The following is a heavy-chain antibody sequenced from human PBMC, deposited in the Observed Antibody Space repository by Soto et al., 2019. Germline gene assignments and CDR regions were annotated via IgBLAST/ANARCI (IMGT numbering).Heavy chain of an antibody. CDR2: INPSGGST. D-gene: IGHD1-26*01. CDR1: GYTFTSYY. V-gene: IGHV1-46*01. J-gene: IGHJ6*02. CDR3: ARDRGSYYYYYGMDV. Sequence: GPVKVSCKASGYTFTSYYMHWVRQAPGQGLEWMGIINPSGGSTSYAQKFQGRVTMTRDTSTSTVYMELSSLRSEDTAVYYCARDRGSYYYYYGMDVWGQGTTVTVSS.